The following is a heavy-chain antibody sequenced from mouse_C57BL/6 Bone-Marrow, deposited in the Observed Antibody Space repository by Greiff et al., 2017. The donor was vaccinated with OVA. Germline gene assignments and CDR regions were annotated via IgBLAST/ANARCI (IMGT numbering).Heavy chain of an antibody. V-gene: IGHV1-19*01. CDR3: ARGIYDGYYVTLFAY. D-gene: IGHD2-3*01. CDR2: INPYNGGT. CDR1: GYTFTDYY. J-gene: IGHJ3*01. Sequence: SGPVLVKPGASVKMSCKASGYTFTDYYMNWVKQSHGKSLEWIGVINPYNGGTSYNQKFKGKATLTVDKSSSTAYMELNSLTSEDSAVYYCARGIYDGYYVTLFAYWGQGTLVTVSA.